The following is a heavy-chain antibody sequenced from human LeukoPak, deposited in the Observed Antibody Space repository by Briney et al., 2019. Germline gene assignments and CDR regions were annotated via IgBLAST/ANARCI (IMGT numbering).Heavy chain of an antibody. CDR1: GFTFSSYA. CDR2: ISYDGSNK. Sequence: GGTLRLSCAASGFTFSSYAMHWVCQAPGKGLEWVAVISYDGSNKYYADSVKGRFTISRDNSKNTLYLQMNSLRAEDTAVYYCAKSFLENYYDSSGPDYWGQGTLVTVSS. CDR3: AKSFLENYYDSSGPDY. V-gene: IGHV3-30*04. D-gene: IGHD3-22*01. J-gene: IGHJ4*02.